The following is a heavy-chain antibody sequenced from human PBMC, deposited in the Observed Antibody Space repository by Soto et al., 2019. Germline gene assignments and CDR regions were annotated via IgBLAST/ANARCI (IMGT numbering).Heavy chain of an antibody. D-gene: IGHD1-7*01. J-gene: IGHJ4*02. V-gene: IGHV3-23*01. CDR3: AKAPRWTGTSRY. CDR2: ISGSGSST. Sequence: HPGGSLRLSCVASGFTFSSYAMSGVRQAPGKGLEWVSAISGSGSSTYYADSVKGRFTISRDNSKNTLYLQMNSLRAEDTAVYYCAKAPRWTGTSRYWGQGALVTVSS. CDR1: GFTFSSYA.